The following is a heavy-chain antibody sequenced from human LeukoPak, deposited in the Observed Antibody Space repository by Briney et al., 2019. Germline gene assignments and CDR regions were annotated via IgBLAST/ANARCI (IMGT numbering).Heavy chain of an antibody. Sequence: SETLSLTCAVYGGSFSGYYWSWIRQPPGKGLEWIGEINHSGSTNYNPSLKSRVTISVDTSKNQFSLKLSSVTAADTAVYYCARMSSGWYYFDYWGQETLVTVSS. V-gene: IGHV4-34*01. J-gene: IGHJ4*02. CDR3: ARMSSGWYYFDY. CDR2: INHSGST. CDR1: GGSFSGYY. D-gene: IGHD6-19*01.